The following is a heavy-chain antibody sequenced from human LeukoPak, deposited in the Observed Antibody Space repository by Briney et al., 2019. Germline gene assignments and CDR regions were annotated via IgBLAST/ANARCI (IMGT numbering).Heavy chain of an antibody. CDR2: FYYTGST. D-gene: IGHD3-10*01. CDR3: ARSYYTVYYYYYMDV. J-gene: IGHJ6*02. Sequence: KSSETLSLTCTVSGGSIGYYYWSWIRQPPGKGLEWIGYFYYTGSTNYNPSLKSRVTISVDTSKNQFSLKLNSVTAADTAVYYCARSYYTVYYYYYMDVWGQGTTVTVSS. CDR1: GGSIGYYY. V-gene: IGHV4-59*01.